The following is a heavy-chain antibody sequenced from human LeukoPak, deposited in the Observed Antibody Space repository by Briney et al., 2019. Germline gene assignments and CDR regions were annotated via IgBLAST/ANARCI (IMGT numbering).Heavy chain of an antibody. CDR2: ISPRGGST. CDR1: VHTFNTCA. V-gene: IGHV3-23*01. Sequence: GGSLRLSCAASVHTFNTCAVIGAPQAPGEGLEGVSAISPRGGSTYYAGSVKGRFTISRDNSKNTLYLQMSSLGAEDTAVYYCAKEFSTYGYRGLDHWGQGALVTVSS. J-gene: IGHJ4*02. CDR3: AKEFSTYGYRGLDH. D-gene: IGHD5-18*01.